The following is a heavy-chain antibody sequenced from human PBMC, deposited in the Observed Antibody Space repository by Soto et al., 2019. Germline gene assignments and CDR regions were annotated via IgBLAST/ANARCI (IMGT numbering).Heavy chain of an antibody. CDR3: ARGPLVVLNYFES. V-gene: IGHV1-69*02. CDR1: GGTFRNYP. CDR2: IFPLTDIP. J-gene: IGHJ4*02. Sequence: QVQLVQSGTEVKKPGSSVKVSCKASGGTFRNYPINWVRQAPGQGLEWMGSIFPLTDIPDYAQNFQARLTISADKSTSRAYMGLSSLTSADTAMYFCARGPLVVLNYFESWGQGTLVTVSS.